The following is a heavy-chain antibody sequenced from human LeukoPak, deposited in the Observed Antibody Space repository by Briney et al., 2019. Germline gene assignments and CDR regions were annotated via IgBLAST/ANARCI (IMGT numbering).Heavy chain of an antibody. D-gene: IGHD2-2*01. V-gene: IGHV4-59*01. J-gene: IGHJ5*02. CDR1: GGSIRNYF. Sequence: SETLSLTCTVSGGSIRNYFWSWIRQPPGKGLEWIGYIYYSGSTNYNYNPSLKSRVSISVDTSKSQFSLKLSSVTAADTAVYYCASGGYCGDTSCYPNYFDPWGQGTLVTVSS. CDR2: IYYSGSTNY. CDR3: ASGGYCGDTSCYPNYFDP.